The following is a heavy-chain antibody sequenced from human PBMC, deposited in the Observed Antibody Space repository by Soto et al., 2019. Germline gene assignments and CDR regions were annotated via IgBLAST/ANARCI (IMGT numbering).Heavy chain of an antibody. D-gene: IGHD3-3*01. CDR2: VYHTGRT. CDR3: ARDFASFDS. CDR1: GGSFKSGSYS. Sequence: SETRSLTCTVSGGSFKSGSYSWSWIRQPPGKGLEWIGYVYHTGRTSYNPSLKSRVSISMDTSKNQFSLNLDSVTAADTAVYFCARDFASFDSWGQGTLVTVS. J-gene: IGHJ4*02. V-gene: IGHV4-61*01.